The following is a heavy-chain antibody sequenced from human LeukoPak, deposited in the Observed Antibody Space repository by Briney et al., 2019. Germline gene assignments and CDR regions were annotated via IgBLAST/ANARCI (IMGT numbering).Heavy chain of an antibody. V-gene: IGHV3-74*01. J-gene: IGHJ4*02. CDR1: GFTFSSYW. Sequence: GGSLRLSCAASGFTFSSYWMHWVRQAPGEGLVWVSRISSDERSTNYADSVKGRFTISRDNAKNTLYLQMNSLRAEDTAVYFCAREGGSFLRYFDSWGQGTLVTVSS. CDR3: AREGGSFLRYFDS. D-gene: IGHD1-26*01. CDR2: ISSDERST.